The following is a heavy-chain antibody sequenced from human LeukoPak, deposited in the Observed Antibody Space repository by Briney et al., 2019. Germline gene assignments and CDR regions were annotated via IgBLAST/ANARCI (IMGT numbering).Heavy chain of an antibody. CDR3: AKGGYVSELGAS. J-gene: IGHJ5*02. V-gene: IGHV4-31*03. Sequence: SETLSLTCTVSGGSMSGSAVYWSWLRQHPVKGLEWIGYVYTSGSTYYNPSLKSRLTISIDTSKNQFSLNVSSVTTADRAIYYCAKGGYVSELGASWGQGTLVTVSS. D-gene: IGHD3-10*01. CDR2: VYTSGST. CDR1: GGSMSGSAVY.